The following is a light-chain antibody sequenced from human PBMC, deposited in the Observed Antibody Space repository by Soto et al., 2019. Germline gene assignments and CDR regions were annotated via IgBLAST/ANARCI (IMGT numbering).Light chain of an antibody. CDR1: QNINSF. CDR3: QQSYSFPLT. V-gene: IGKV1-39*01. J-gene: IGKJ4*01. Sequence: DIXXTQSPSSLSASVGDRVTITCRASQNINSFLNWYQQKPGKAPKFLIYTASSLQSGVPSRFSGSESGTDFTLTISSLQPEDFATYYCQQSYSFPLTFGGGTKVEIK. CDR2: TAS.